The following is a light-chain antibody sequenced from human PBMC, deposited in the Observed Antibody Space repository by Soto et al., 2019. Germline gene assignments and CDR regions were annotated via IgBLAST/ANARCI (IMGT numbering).Light chain of an antibody. J-gene: IGLJ2*01. V-gene: IGLV2-14*01. CDR3: SSYTSSYTLV. CDR1: IHYDF. CDR2: EVS. Sequence: QSALTQPASVSGSPGQSITISCTGYIHYDFVSWYQQHPGTAPKLVIYEVSNRPSGTSDRFSGSKSGHTASLTISGLQTEDEAVYYCSSYTSSYTLVFGGGTKVTVL.